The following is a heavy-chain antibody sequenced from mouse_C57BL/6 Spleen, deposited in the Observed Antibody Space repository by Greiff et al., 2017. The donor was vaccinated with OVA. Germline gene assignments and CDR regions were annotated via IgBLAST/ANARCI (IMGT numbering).Heavy chain of an antibody. Sequence: EVQLQESGPELVKPGASVKMSCKASGYTFTDYNMHWVKQSHGKSLEWIGYINPNNGGTSYNQKFKGKATLTVNKSSSTAYMELRSLTSEDSAVYYCAREDGYYEGAMDYWGQGTSVTVSS. CDR1: GYTFTDYN. D-gene: IGHD2-3*01. J-gene: IGHJ4*01. V-gene: IGHV1-22*01. CDR2: INPNNGGT. CDR3: AREDGYYEGAMDY.